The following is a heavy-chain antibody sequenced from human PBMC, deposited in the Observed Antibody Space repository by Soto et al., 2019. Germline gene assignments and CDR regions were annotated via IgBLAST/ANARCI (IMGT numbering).Heavy chain of an antibody. Sequence: GGSLRLSCAASGFTFSIYAMHWVRHAPGKGLEWVAVISYDGSNKYYADSVKGRFTISRDNSKNTLYLQMNSLRAEDTAVYYCARDGSQWELSPGAEYYYGMDVWGQGTTVTVSS. CDR3: ARDGSQWELSPGAEYYYGMDV. J-gene: IGHJ6*02. D-gene: IGHD1-26*01. CDR1: GFTFSIYA. V-gene: IGHV3-30-3*01. CDR2: ISYDGSNK.